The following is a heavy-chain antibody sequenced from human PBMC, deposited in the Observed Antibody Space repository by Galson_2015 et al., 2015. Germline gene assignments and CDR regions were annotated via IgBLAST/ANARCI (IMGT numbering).Heavy chain of an antibody. V-gene: IGHV3-48*02. D-gene: IGHD3-3*01. Sequence: SLRLSCAASGFTFSSYSMNWVRQAPGKGLEWVSYISSSSSTIYYADSVKGRFTISRDNAKNSLYLQMNSLRDEDTAVYHCARDWNADDFWSGYSPSPFDYWGQGTLVTVSS. CDR2: ISSSSSTI. CDR3: ARDWNADDFWSGYSPSPFDY. J-gene: IGHJ4*02. CDR1: GFTFSSYS.